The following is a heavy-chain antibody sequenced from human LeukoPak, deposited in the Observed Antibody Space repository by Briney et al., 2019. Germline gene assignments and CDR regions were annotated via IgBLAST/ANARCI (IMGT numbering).Heavy chain of an antibody. J-gene: IGHJ6*02. CDR2: IHYSGRP. D-gene: IGHD3-9*01. V-gene: IGHV4-59*11. CDR1: GGSISGHY. Sequence: SETLSLTCTVSGGSISGHYWTWIRQPPGKGLEWIGQIHYSGRPDYNPSLKSRVTISVDTSKNQLSLKVTSVTGADTAVYYRARFRVDHDMDVWGQGTTVTVSS. CDR3: ARFRVDHDMDV.